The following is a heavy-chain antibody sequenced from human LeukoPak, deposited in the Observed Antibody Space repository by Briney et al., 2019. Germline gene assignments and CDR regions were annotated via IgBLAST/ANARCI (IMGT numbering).Heavy chain of an antibody. V-gene: IGHV4-59*01. Sequence: KPSDTLSLTCTVSGGFISGYYWSWIRQPPGKGLEWIGYIYYSGSTNYNPSLKSRVTISVDTSKNQFSLKLSSVTAADTAVYYCAREHYDILTGLYIDAFDIWGPGTRVTVSS. J-gene: IGHJ3*02. CDR2: IYYSGST. D-gene: IGHD3-9*01. CDR3: AREHYDILTGLYIDAFDI. CDR1: GGFISGYY.